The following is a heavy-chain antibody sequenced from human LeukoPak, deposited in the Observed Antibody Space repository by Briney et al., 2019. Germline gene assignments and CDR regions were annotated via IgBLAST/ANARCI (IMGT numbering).Heavy chain of an antibody. CDR1: GGTFSSYA. CDR2: IIPIFGTA. D-gene: IGHD1-26*01. V-gene: IGHV1-69*05. Sequence: SVKVSCKASGGTFSSYAISWVRQAPGQGLEWMGRIIPIFGTANYAQKFQGRVTITTDESTSTAYMELSSLRSEDTAVYYCTRSLHSGSYYDAFDIWGQGTMVTVSS. J-gene: IGHJ3*02. CDR3: TRSLHSGSYYDAFDI.